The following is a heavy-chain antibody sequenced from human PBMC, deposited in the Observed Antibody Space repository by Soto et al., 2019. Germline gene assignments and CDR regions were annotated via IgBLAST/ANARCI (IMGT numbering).Heavy chain of an antibody. V-gene: IGHV1-69*13. CDR1: GGTFSSYS. Sequence: SVKVSCKASGGTFSSYSINWVRQAPGQGLEWMGEIIPIFGTANYAQKFQGRVTITADESTSTAYMELSSLRSEDTAVYYCARDGGSHSGGIDYWGQGTLVTVSS. D-gene: IGHD1-26*01. CDR3: ARDGGSHSGGIDY. CDR2: IIPIFGTA. J-gene: IGHJ4*02.